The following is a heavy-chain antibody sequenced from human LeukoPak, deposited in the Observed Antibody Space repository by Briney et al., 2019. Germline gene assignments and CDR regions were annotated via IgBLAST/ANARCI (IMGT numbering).Heavy chain of an antibody. Sequence: SETLSLTCTVSGGSISSSNYYWGWIRQPPGKGLEWIGSILYSGTTYYNPSLESRITISVDTSKNQVSLKLNSVTAADTAVFYCARHLRVGARQEFDYWGQGSLVTVSS. V-gene: IGHV4-39*01. CDR3: ARHLRVGARQEFDY. CDR2: ILYSGTT. J-gene: IGHJ4*02. D-gene: IGHD5/OR15-5a*01. CDR1: GGSISSSNYY.